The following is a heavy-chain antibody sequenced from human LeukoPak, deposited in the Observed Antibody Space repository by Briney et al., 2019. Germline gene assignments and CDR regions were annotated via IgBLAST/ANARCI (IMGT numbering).Heavy chain of an antibody. V-gene: IGHV3-9*01. J-gene: IGHJ4*02. D-gene: IGHD6-19*01. CDR3: AKVRGTYSSGYFFDY. CDR1: GFTFDNYT. Sequence: GRSLRLSCAASGFTFDNYTMHWVRQAPGKGLEWLSIISWNSGYIGYADSVKGRFTISRDNAKKSLDLQMNSLRAEDTAFYYCAKVRGTYSSGYFFDYWGQGTLVTVSS. CDR2: ISWNSGYI.